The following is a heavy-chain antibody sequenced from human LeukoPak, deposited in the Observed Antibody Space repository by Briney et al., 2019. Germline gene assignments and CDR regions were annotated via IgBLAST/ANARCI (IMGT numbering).Heavy chain of an antibody. J-gene: IGHJ4*02. CDR3: ARDRGMSLWFGESPCFDY. CDR1: GDSVSSNSAA. D-gene: IGHD3-10*01. V-gene: IGHV6-1*01. Sequence: SQTLSLTCAISGDSVSSNSAAWNWTRQSPSRGLEWLGRTYYRSKWYNDYAVSVKSRITINPDTSKNQFSLQLNSVTPEDTAVYYCARDRGMSLWFGESPCFDYWGQGTLVTVSS. CDR2: TYYRSKWYN.